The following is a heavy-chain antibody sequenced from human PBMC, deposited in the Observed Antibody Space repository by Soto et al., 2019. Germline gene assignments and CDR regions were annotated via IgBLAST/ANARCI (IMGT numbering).Heavy chain of an antibody. CDR1: GYTFTNYG. CDR2: ISGYNGNT. CDR3: ARSFGTPSTDYNWFDP. V-gene: IGHV1-18*01. J-gene: IGHJ5*02. D-gene: IGHD3-16*01. Sequence: ASVKVSCKASGYTFTNYGFSWVRQAPGQGLEWMGWISGYNGNTKYAEKFQGRVTMTTDTSTSTAHMELRSLRSEDTAVYYCARSFGTPSTDYNWFDPWGQGTLVTVSS.